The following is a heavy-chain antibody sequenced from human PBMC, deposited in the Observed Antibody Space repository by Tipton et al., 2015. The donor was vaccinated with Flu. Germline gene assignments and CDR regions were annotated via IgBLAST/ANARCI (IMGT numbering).Heavy chain of an antibody. CDR1: GGSISSYY. V-gene: IGHV4-59*12. CDR3: ARALQNYFDY. Sequence: TLSLTCTVSGGSISSYYWSWIRQPPGKGLEWIGYIYYNGNTNYNPSPKSRVTISVDTSKNQFSLKVSSVTAADTAVYYCARALQNYFDYWGQGTLVTVSS. CDR2: IYYNGNT. J-gene: IGHJ4*02.